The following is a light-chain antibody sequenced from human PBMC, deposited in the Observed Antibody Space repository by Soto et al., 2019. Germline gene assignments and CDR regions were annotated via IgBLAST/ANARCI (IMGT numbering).Light chain of an antibody. CDR1: QDVSIF. Sequence: EILLAQSPATLSLSPGERATLSCKASQDVSIFLAWYQQKPGQAPRLLIHDASNRATGVPARFSGSGSGRDFPLTITRLEPEDFAVYYCQQRSTWLYTFGQGTKLEV. V-gene: IGKV3-11*02. CDR2: DAS. J-gene: IGKJ2*01. CDR3: QQRSTWLYT.